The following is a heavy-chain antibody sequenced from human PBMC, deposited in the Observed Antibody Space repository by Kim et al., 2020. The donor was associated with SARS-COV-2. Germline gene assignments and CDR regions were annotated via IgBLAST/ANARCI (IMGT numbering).Heavy chain of an antibody. V-gene: IGHV7-4-1*02. CDR2: INTNTGNP. CDR3: ARDGPGYSSGWPQDY. CDR1: GYTFTNYA. Sequence: ASVKVSCKAAGYTFTNYAMNWVRQAPGQGLEWMGWINTNTGNPTYAQGFTGRFVFSLHTSVSTAYLQISSLKAEDTAVYYCARDGPGYSSGWPQDYWGQGTLVTVSS. J-gene: IGHJ4*02. D-gene: IGHD6-19*01.